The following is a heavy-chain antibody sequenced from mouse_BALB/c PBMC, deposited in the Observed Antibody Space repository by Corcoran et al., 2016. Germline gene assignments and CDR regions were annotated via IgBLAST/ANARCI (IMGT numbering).Heavy chain of an antibody. CDR3: ERDYDYWYFDV. V-gene: IGHV1-26*01. Sequence: EGQLQQSGPELVKPGASVKISCKASGYSFTGYYMHWVKQSHVKSLEWIGRINPYNGATSYNQNFKDKASLTVDKSSSTAYMELHSLTSEDSAVYYCERDYDYWYFDVWGAGTTVIVSS. D-gene: IGHD2-4*01. CDR1: GYSFTGYY. CDR2: INPYNGAT. J-gene: IGHJ1*01.